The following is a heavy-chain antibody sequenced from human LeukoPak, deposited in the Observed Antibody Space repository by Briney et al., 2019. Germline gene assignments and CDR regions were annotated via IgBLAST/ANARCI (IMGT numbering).Heavy chain of an antibody. Sequence: NPGGSLRLSCAASGFTFSDHSMNWVRQAPGKGLEWVSSISSRSAYISYADSVKGRFTISRDNAKNSLYLEMNSLRAEDTAVHFCVRDRSGSYPYYFDFWGQGTLVTASS. CDR1: GFTFSDHS. J-gene: IGHJ4*02. CDR2: ISSRSAYI. V-gene: IGHV3-21*01. CDR3: VRDRSGSYPYYFDF. D-gene: IGHD1-26*01.